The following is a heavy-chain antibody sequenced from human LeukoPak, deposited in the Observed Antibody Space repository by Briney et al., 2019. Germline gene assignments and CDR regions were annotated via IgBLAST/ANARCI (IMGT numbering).Heavy chain of an antibody. CDR3: ARLTTMTTTGGPFDY. D-gene: IGHD4-17*01. J-gene: IGHJ4*02. CDR1: GFTFSSYE. Sequence: GGSLRLSCAASGFTFSSYEMNWVRQAPGKGLEWVSYITSSGNTIYYADSVKGRSTISRDNAKNSLYLQMNSLRAEDTAVYYCARLTTMTTTGGPFDYWGQGTLVTVSS. CDR2: ITSSGNTI. V-gene: IGHV3-48*03.